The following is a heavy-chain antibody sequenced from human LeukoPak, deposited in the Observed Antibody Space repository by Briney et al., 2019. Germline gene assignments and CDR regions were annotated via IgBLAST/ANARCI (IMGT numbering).Heavy chain of an antibody. CDR3: AKALAVYCDSTSCQHYFDY. V-gene: IGHV3-23*01. D-gene: IGHD2-2*01. CDR1: GYTFRIYA. J-gene: IGHJ4*02. CDR2: ISGSGGST. Sequence: GGFLRLSCAGSGYTFRIYAMSWVRQAPGKGLEWVSAISGSGGSTYYADSVKGRFTISRDNSKNTLYLQMNSLRVENTAVYYLAKALAVYCDSTSCQHYFDYWGQGTLVTVSS.